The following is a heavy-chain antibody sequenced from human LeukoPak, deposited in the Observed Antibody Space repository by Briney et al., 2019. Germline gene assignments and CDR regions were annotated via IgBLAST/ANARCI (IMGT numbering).Heavy chain of an antibody. Sequence: SGPTLVKPTQTLTLTCTFSGFSLSTSGVGVGWIRQPPGKALEWHALIYRDDDKRYSPSLKSRLTITKDTSKNQVVLTMTNMDPVDTATYYCAHRIKRAAAGTYFDYWGQGTLVTVSS. CDR3: AHRIKRAAAGTYFDY. J-gene: IGHJ4*02. CDR2: IYRDDDK. V-gene: IGHV2-5*02. D-gene: IGHD6-13*01. CDR1: GFSLSTSGVG.